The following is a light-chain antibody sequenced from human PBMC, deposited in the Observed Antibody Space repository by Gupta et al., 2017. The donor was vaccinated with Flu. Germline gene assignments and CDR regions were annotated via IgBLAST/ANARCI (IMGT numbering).Light chain of an antibody. CDR1: QIISTY. J-gene: IGKJ2*01. CDR3: QQSYSTPRT. V-gene: IGKV1-39*01. CDR2: CAS. Sequence: DIQMTQSPSSLSPSVGDRVTITYRASQIISTYLNWYQQKPGKAPKLLIYCASSLQSGVPSRFSGSGSGTDFTLTISSLQPEDFATYYCQQSYSTPRTFGQGTKLEIK.